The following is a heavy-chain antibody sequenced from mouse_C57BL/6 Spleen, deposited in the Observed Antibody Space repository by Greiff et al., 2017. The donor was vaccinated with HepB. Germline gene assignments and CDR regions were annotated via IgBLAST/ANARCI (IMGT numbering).Heavy chain of an antibody. CDR3: ARHGEGDYYAMDY. Sequence: EVMLVESGGGLVQPGGSLKLSCAASGFTFSDYYMYWVRQTPEKRLEWVAYISNGGGSTYYPDTVKGRFTISRDNAKNTLYLQMSRLKSEDTAMYYCARHGEGDYYAMDYWGQGTSVTVSS. V-gene: IGHV5-12*01. CDR2: ISNGGGST. J-gene: IGHJ4*01. CDR1: GFTFSDYY.